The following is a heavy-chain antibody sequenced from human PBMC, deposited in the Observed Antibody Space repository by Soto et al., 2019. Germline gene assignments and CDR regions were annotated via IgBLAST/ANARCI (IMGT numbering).Heavy chain of an antibody. CDR3: ARWYYDFWSGYLGSDAFDI. D-gene: IGHD3-3*01. Sequence: ASVKVSCKASGYTFTSYGISWVRQAPGQGLDWMGWISAYNGNTNYAQKLQGRVTMTTDTSTSTAYMELRSLRSDDTAVYYCARWYYDFWSGYLGSDAFDIWGQGTMVTVSS. V-gene: IGHV1-18*01. CDR1: GYTFTSYG. J-gene: IGHJ3*02. CDR2: ISAYNGNT.